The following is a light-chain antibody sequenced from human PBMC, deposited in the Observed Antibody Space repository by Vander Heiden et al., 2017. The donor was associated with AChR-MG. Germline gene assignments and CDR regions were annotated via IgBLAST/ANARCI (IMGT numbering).Light chain of an antibody. Sequence: QLVLTQSPSASSSLGASVKLTCTLSSGHSSYAIAWHQQQPEKGPRYLMKVNSDGTHPKGDGISDRFSGSSSGAERYLTISSLQSEDEADYYCQTWGTGIPVFAGRTKLTVL. CDR3: QTWGTGIPV. CDR2: VNSDGTH. CDR1: SGHSSYA. V-gene: IGLV4-69*01. J-gene: IGLJ3*02.